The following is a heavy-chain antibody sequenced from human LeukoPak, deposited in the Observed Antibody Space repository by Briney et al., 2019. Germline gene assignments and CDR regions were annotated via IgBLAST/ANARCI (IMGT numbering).Heavy chain of an antibody. CDR2: ISRNSGSI. CDR3: AKGGLRITGTTGTFDY. J-gene: IGHJ4*02. Sequence: GGSLRLSCAASGFTFDDYAMHWVRQAPGKGLEWVSGISRNSGSIGYADSVKGRFTISRDNAKNSLYLQMNSLRAEDTALYYCAKGGLRITGTTGTFDYWGQGTLVTVSS. D-gene: IGHD1-20*01. CDR1: GFTFDDYA. V-gene: IGHV3-9*01.